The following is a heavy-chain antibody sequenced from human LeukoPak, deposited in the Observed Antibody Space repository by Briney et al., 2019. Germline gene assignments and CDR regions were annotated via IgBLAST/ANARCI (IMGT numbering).Heavy chain of an antibody. Sequence: PSETLSLACTVSGGSISSYYWSWIRQPPGKGLEWIGYIYYSGSTNYNPSLKSRVTISVDTSKNQFSLKLSSVTAADTAVFYCASLTTADAFDIWGQGTMVTVSS. CDR1: GGSISSYY. J-gene: IGHJ3*02. D-gene: IGHD3-22*01. V-gene: IGHV4-59*01. CDR2: IYYSGST. CDR3: ASLTTADAFDI.